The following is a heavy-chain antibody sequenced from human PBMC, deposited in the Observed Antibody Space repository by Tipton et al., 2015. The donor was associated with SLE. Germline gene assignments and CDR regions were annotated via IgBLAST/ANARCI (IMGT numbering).Heavy chain of an antibody. CDR2: VDSDGSDT. D-gene: IGHD6-13*01. CDR3: AKDLDGYSSSWYLNYYYGMDV. J-gene: IGHJ6*02. V-gene: IGHV3-74*01. CDR1: GFTFTRHW. Sequence: SLRLSCAASGFTFTRHWMHWVRQAPGKGLVWISHVDSDGSDTSYADSVKGRFTISRDNTKNTLYLQMNSLRAEDTAVYYCAKDLDGYSSSWYLNYYYGMDVWGQGTTVTVSS.